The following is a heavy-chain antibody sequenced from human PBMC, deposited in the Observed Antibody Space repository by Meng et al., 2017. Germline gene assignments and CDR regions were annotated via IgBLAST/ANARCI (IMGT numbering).Heavy chain of an antibody. Sequence: ASVKVSCKASGGTFSSYAISWVRQAPGQGLEWMGWISAYNGNTNYAQKLQGRVTMTTDTSTSTAYMELRSLRSDDTAVYYCEREANVNTAMVAFDYWGQGTLVTVSS. CDR3: EREANVNTAMVAFDY. J-gene: IGHJ4*02. CDR2: ISAYNGNT. V-gene: IGHV1-18*01. D-gene: IGHD5-18*01. CDR1: GGTFSSYA.